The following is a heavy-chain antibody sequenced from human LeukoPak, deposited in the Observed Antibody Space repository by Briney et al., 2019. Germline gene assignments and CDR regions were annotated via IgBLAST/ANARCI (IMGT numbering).Heavy chain of an antibody. D-gene: IGHD1-7*01. CDR2: ISYDGSNK. J-gene: IGHJ4*02. V-gene: IGHV3-30*03. Sequence: GGSLRLSCAASGFSFNNYGMHWVRQAPGKGLEWVAIISYDGSNKYYADSVKGRFTISRDISKNTLFLQMNSLRAEDTAVYYCVGWGISGITNHWGQGALVTVSS. CDR3: VGWGISGITNH. CDR1: GFSFNNYG.